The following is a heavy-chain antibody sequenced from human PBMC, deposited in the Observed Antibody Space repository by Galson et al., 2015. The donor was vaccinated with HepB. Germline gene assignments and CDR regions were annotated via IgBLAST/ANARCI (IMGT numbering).Heavy chain of an antibody. D-gene: IGHD5-18*01. CDR1: GFTLSSYA. V-gene: IGHV3-23*01. CDR2: ISGSGGST. Sequence: SLRLSCAASGFTLSSYAMSWVRQAPGKGLEWVSAISGSGGSTYYADSVKGRFTISRDNSKNTLYLQMNSLRAEDTAVYYCAKDGGKAMAKGFDYWGQGTLVTSPQ. CDR3: AKDGGKAMAKGFDY. J-gene: IGHJ4*02.